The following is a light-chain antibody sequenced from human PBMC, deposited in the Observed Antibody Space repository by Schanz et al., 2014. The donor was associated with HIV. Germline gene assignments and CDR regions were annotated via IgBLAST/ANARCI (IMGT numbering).Light chain of an antibody. V-gene: IGLV2-8*01. J-gene: IGLJ1*01. Sequence: QSALTQPPSASGSPGQSVTISCTGTSSDVGDYNYVSWYQQHPGTAPKIMIYEVSKRPSGVPDRFSGSKSGNTASLTISGLQPEDEADYYCNSYSHSNTYVFGSGTKLTVL. CDR1: SSDVGDYNY. CDR3: NSYSHSNTYV. CDR2: EVS.